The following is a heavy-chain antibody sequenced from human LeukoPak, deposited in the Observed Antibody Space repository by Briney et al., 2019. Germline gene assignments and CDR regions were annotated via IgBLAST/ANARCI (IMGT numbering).Heavy chain of an antibody. D-gene: IGHD6-19*01. CDR2: IIPILGLA. CDR3: ARGAEDSSGWYYFDY. Sequence: GGSVKVSCKASGGTFSSYTISWVRQAPGQGLEWMGRIIPILGLANYAQKFQGRVTITADKSTSTAYMELSSLRSEDTAVYYCARGAEDSSGWYYFDYWGQGTLVTVSS. CDR1: GGTFSSYT. V-gene: IGHV1-69*02. J-gene: IGHJ4*02.